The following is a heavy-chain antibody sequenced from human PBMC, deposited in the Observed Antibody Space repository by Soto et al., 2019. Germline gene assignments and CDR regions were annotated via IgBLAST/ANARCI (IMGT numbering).Heavy chain of an antibody. CDR1: GYSFTSYW. CDR2: IDPSDSYT. V-gene: IGHV5-10-1*01. CDR3: AKVGVTPNTRSRDV. D-gene: IGHD3-22*01. J-gene: IGHJ6*03. Sequence: GESLKISCKGSGYSFTSYWISWVRQMPGKGLEWMGRIDPSDSYTNYSPSFQGHVTISADKSISTAYLQWSSLKASDTAMYYYAKVGVTPNTRSRDVGGKGTTVTVP.